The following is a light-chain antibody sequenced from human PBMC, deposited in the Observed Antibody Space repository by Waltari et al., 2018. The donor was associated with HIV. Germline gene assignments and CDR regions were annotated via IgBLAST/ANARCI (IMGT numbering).Light chain of an antibody. J-gene: IGLJ3*02. CDR2: RNY. CDR1: TSNVETQW. CDR3: GVWDSTLKQWL. V-gene: IGLV1-47*03. Sequence: QSVLTQPPSASGTPGQTVTISCSGSTSNVETQWVYWYQQLPGTAPKLLIYRNYQRPSGVPDRFSSSKSGASASLIISGLWSEDEADYSCGVWDSTLKQWLFGGGTKLTVL.